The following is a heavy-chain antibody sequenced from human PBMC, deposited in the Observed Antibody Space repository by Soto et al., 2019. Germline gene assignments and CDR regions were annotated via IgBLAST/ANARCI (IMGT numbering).Heavy chain of an antibody. CDR3: ARSEGLRYFDWSPVRYYFDY. D-gene: IGHD3-9*01. J-gene: IGHJ4*02. Sequence: PSETLSLTCAVYGGSFSGYCWSWIRQPPGKGLEWIGEINHSGSTNYNPSLKSRVTISVDTSKNQFSLKLSSVTAADTAVYYCARSEGLRYFDWSPVRYYFDYWGQGTLVTVSS. CDR2: INHSGST. CDR1: GGSFSGYC. V-gene: IGHV4-34*01.